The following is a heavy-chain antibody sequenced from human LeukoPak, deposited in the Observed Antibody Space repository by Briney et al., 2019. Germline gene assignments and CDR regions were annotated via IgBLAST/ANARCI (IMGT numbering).Heavy chain of an antibody. Sequence: SETLSLTCTVSGGSISSSSYYWGWIRQPPGKGLEWIGEVHLDGRTNYNPSLQSRLTMSVDFSENHISLKLTSVTAADTAVYYCAREGGPYRPLDYSGQGTLVTVSS. CDR2: VHLDGRT. CDR1: GGSISSSSYY. J-gene: IGHJ4*02. V-gene: IGHV4-39*07. CDR3: AREGGPYRPLDY.